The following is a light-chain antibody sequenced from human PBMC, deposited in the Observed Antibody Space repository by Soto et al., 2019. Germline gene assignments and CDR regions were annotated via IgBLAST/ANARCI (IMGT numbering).Light chain of an antibody. CDR3: SSFTTSYFYV. V-gene: IGLV2-14*01. Sequence: QSGLTQPASVSGSPGQSITISCTGTGSDIGAYNYVSWYQQHPGKAPKLIIYGVTHRPSGVSTRFSASKSAYTASLTISGLQAEDEADYYCSSFTTSYFYVFGPGTKLTVL. J-gene: IGLJ1*01. CDR2: GVT. CDR1: GSDIGAYNY.